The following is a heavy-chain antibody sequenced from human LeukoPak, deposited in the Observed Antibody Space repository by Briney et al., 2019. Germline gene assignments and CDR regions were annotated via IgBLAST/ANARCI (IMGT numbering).Heavy chain of an antibody. CDR1: GGTFSSYA. Sequence: SVKVSCKASGGTFSSYAISWVRQAPGQGLEWMGGIIPIFGTANYAQKFQGRVTITADKSTSTAYMELSSLRSEDTAVYYCARDFVRGFGDLPGVWGQGTMVTVSS. CDR2: IIPIFGTA. V-gene: IGHV1-69*06. CDR3: ARDFVRGFGDLPGV. J-gene: IGHJ3*01. D-gene: IGHD3-10*01.